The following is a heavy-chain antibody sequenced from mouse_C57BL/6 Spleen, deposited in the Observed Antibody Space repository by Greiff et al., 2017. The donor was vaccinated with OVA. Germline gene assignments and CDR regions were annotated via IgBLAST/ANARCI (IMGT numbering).Heavy chain of an antibody. D-gene: IGHD1-1*01. CDR2: ICSGGST. V-gene: IGHV2-2*01. CDR1: GFSLTSYG. CDR3: ARNVITTVVARGYYAMDY. J-gene: IGHJ4*01. Sequence: QVQLQQPGPGLVQPSQSLSITCTVSGFSLTSYGVHWVRQSPGQGLEWLGVICSGGSTDYNAAFISRLSISKDNSKSQVFFNMNSLQADDTAIYYCARNVITTVVARGYYAMDYWGQGTSVTVSS.